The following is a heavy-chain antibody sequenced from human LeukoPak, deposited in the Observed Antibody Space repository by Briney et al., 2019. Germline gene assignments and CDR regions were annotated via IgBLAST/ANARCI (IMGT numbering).Heavy chain of an antibody. CDR3: ARASWTTEGRWFDP. D-gene: IGHD4-17*01. CDR1: GGTFSSYA. J-gene: IGHJ5*02. CDR2: ISAYNGNT. Sequence: ASVKVSCKASGGTFSSYAISWVRQAPGQGLEWMGWISAYNGNTNYAQKLQGRVTMTTDTSTSTAYMELRSLRSDDTAVYYCARASWTTEGRWFDPWGQGTLVTVSS. V-gene: IGHV1-18*01.